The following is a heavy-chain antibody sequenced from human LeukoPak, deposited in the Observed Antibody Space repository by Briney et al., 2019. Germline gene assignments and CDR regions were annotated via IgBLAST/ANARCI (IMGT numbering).Heavy chain of an antibody. CDR2: IIPILGIA. J-gene: IGHJ4*02. V-gene: IGHV1-69*04. CDR1: GGTFSSYA. Sequence: SVKVSFKASGGTFSSYAISWVRQAPGQGLEWMGRIIPILGIANYAQKFQGRVTITADKSTSTAYMELSSLRSEDTAVYYCASGGAVAGTDSVWGQGTLVTVSS. D-gene: IGHD6-19*01. CDR3: ASGGAVAGTDSV.